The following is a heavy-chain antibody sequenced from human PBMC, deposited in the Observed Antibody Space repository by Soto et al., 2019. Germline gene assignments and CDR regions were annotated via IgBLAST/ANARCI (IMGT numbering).Heavy chain of an antibody. CDR3: ASYSGSYSPTFDY. CDR1: GFTFSDYY. V-gene: IGHV3-11*01. D-gene: IGHD1-26*01. Sequence: GGSLTLSCAASGFTFSDYYMSWIRQAPGKGLEWVSYISSSGSTIYYADSVKGRFTISRDNAKNSLYLQMNSLRAEDTAVYYCASYSGSYSPTFDYWGQGTLVTVSS. J-gene: IGHJ4*02. CDR2: ISSSGSTI.